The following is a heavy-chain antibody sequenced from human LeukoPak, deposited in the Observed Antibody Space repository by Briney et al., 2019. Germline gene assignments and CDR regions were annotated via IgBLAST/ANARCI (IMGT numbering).Heavy chain of an antibody. J-gene: IGHJ2*01. V-gene: IGHV3-13*01. CDR3: ARTTVTTRPYWYFDL. D-gene: IGHD4-17*01. CDR1: GFTFSRYD. Sequence: GGSLRLSCAASGFTFSRYDMHWGRQAAGKGLEWVSAITIAGDTYYPGSVKGRFTISRENAKNSLYLQMNSLRAGDTAVYYCARTTVTTRPYWYFDLWGRGTLVTVSS. CDR2: ITIAGDT.